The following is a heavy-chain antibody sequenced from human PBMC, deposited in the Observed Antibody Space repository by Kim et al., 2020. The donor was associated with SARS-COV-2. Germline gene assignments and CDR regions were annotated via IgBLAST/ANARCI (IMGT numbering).Heavy chain of an antibody. CDR1: GFTSSSYA. CDR2: ISGSGGST. J-gene: IGHJ4*02. CDR3: AKGGGAIVGATYY. V-gene: IGHV3-23*01. D-gene: IGHD1-26*01. Sequence: GGSLRLSCAASGFTSSSYAMSWVRQAPGKGLEWVSAISGSGGSTYYADSVKGRFTISRDNSKNTLYLQMNSLRAEDTAVYYCAKGGGAIVGATYYWGQGTLVTVSS.